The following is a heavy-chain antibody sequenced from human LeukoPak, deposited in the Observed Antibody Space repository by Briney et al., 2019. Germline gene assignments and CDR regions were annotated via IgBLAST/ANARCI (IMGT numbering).Heavy chain of an antibody. D-gene: IGHD2-2*01. CDR3: ARRYCSSTSCYTYAFDI. Sequence: SETLSLTCAVYGGSFSGYYWSWIRQPPGKGLEWIGYIYYSGSTNYNPSLKSRVTISVDTSKNQFSLKLSSVTAADTAVYYCARRYCSSTSCYTYAFDIWGQGTMVTVSS. CDR2: IYYSGST. CDR1: GGSFSGYY. J-gene: IGHJ3*02. V-gene: IGHV4-59*01.